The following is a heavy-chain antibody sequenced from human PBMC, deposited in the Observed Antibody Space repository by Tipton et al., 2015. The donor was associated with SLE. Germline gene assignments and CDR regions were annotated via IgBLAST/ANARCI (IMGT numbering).Heavy chain of an antibody. CDR2: IYPGNSDT. V-gene: IGHV5-51*03. CDR1: AYRFASYW. J-gene: IGHJ5*01. CDR3: ARALGLSRSYYLLDS. D-gene: IGHD7-27*01. Sequence: VQLVQSGAEVKKPGESLKISCKGSAYRFASYWIGRVRQMPGKGLEWMGIIYPGNSDTRYSQSFQGQVTISADRSINTAYVQWSNLKASDTAMYYCARALGLSRSYYLLDSWGQGTLVTVSS.